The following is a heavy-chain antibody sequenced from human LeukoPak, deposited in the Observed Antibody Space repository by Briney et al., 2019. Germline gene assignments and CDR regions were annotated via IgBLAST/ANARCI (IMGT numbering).Heavy chain of an antibody. J-gene: IGHJ6*03. CDR3: TRVGMDV. Sequence: SGGSLRLSCTASGFTFGDYAMSWVRQAPGKGLEWVGFIRSKAYGGTTEYAASVKGRFTISRDDSKSIAYLRMNSLKTEDTAVYYCTRVGMDVWGKGTTVTVSS. V-gene: IGHV3-49*04. CDR2: IRSKAYGGTT. CDR1: GFTFGDYA.